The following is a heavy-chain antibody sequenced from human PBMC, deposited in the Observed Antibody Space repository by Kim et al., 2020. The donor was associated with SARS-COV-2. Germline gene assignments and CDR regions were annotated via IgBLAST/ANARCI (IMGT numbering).Heavy chain of an antibody. CDR2: IRGKGYGGTT. D-gene: IGHD2-15*01. CDR3: TRGRDITYFALDV. V-gene: IGHV3-49*04. Sequence: GGSLRLSCMGSGFIFGDYTVTWVRQAPGKGLEWVGFIRGKGYGGTTEYAASVKDRFSISRDDSKSVAYLQMNSLKTEDTALYFCTRGRDITYFALDVWGQGTTVTVSS. CDR1: GFIFGDYT. J-gene: IGHJ6*02.